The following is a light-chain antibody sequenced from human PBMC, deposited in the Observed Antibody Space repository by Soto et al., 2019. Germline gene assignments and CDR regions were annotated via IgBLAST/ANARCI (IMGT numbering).Light chain of an antibody. CDR2: DVS. CDR3: QQYGSSPT. Sequence: EIVLTQSPGTLSLSPGERATLSCRSSQSVSSNYLAWYQQKPDQAPRLVIYDVSGRATGIPDRCSGSGSGTDFTLTISSLEPEDFAVYYCQQYGSSPTFGQGTKVEIK. V-gene: IGKV3-20*01. J-gene: IGKJ1*01. CDR1: QSVSSNY.